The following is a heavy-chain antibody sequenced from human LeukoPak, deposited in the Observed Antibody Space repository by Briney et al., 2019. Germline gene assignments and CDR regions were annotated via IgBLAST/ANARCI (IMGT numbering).Heavy chain of an antibody. CDR1: GYTFTTYD. Sequence: GASVKVSCQASGYTFTTYDIKWVRQASGQGLEWKGWMNPNSGKTGYAQKFQGRLALTRSTSTSTAYMELSSLTSEDTAVYYCARKTESAFDIWGQGTVVTVSS. CDR2: MNPNSGKT. V-gene: IGHV1-8*01. CDR3: ARKTESAFDI. J-gene: IGHJ3*02.